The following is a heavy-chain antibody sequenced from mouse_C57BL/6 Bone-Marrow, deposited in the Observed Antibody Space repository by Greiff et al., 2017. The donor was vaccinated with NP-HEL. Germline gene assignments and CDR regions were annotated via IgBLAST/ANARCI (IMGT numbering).Heavy chain of an antibody. D-gene: IGHD2-5*01. CDR3: ASQDYSNYYAMDY. J-gene: IGHJ4*01. Sequence: QVQLQQPGAELVKPGASVKVSCKASGYTFTSYWMHWVKQRPGQGLEWIGRIHPSDSDTNYNQKFKGKATITADTSSNTAYLQLSSLTSEDTAVYYCASQDYSNYYAMDYWGQGTSVTVSS. V-gene: IGHV1-74*01. CDR1: GYTFTSYW. CDR2: IHPSDSDT.